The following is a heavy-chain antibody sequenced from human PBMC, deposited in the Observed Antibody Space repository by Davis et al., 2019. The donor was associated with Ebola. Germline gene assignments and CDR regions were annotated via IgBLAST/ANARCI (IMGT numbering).Heavy chain of an antibody. D-gene: IGHD2/OR15-2a*01. CDR1: GAPISSTDSF. Sequence: PSETLSPTCTVTGAPISSTDSFWSSIRPPPGKGLEFIAYMPYSGSTRYNPSLRSRVAMSMDTSKNQFSLNLESVTAADTAVYYCATKKYHGGYHWGQGILVTVSS. J-gene: IGHJ5*02. CDR2: MPYSGST. V-gene: IGHV4-30-4*01. CDR3: ATKKYHGGYH.